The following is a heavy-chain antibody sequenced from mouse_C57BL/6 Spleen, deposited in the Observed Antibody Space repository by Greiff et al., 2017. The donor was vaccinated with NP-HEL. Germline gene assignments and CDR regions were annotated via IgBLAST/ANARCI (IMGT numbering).Heavy chain of an antibody. CDR2: IYPGDGDT. CDR3: ARSTNYFDY. CDR1: GYAFSSSW. Sequence: QVQLQQPGPELVKPGASVKISCKASGYAFSSSWMNWVKQRPGKGLEWIGRIYPGDGDTNYNGKFKGKATLTADKSSSTAYMQLSSLTSEDSAVYFCARSTNYFDYWGQGTTLTVSS. D-gene: IGHD1-1*01. J-gene: IGHJ2*01. V-gene: IGHV1-82*01.